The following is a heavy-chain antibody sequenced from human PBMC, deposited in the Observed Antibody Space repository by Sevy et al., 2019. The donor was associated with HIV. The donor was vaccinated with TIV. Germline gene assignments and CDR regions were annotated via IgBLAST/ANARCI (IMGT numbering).Heavy chain of an antibody. V-gene: IGHV3-53*01. J-gene: IGHJ5*02. CDR2: MYSGGSP. CDR3: ARGYCGGGSCTAFDP. D-gene: IGHD2-15*01. CDR1: GFTLSSYW. Sequence: GGSLRLSCAASGFTLSSYWMSWVRQAPGKGLEWVSVMYSGGSPYYADSVKGRFALSRDMSKNTVYLQMNSLRAEDTAVYYCARGYCGGGSCTAFDPWGQGTLVTVSS.